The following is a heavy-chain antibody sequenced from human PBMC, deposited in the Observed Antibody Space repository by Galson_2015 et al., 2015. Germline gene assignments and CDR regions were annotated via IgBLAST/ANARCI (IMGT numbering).Heavy chain of an antibody. CDR3: AKGPLRLTGDNGNWFDP. CDR2: ISGSGGST. J-gene: IGHJ5*02. Sequence: SLRLSCAASGFTFSSYAMSWVRQAPGKGLEWVSTISGSGGSTCYADSVKGRFTISRDNSKSTLYLQMNSLRAEGTTVYYCAKGPLRLTGDNGNWFDPWGQGTLVTVSP. CDR1: GFTFSSYA. V-gene: IGHV3-23*01. D-gene: IGHD1-14*01.